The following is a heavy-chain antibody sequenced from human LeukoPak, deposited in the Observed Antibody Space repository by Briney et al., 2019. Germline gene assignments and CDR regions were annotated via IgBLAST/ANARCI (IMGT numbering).Heavy chain of an antibody. Sequence: GGSLRLSCAASGFTFSNAWMSWVRQAPGKGLEWIGRIKSKTDGETTDYAAPVRGRFSISRDDSKDTLYLQMNSLKTEDTAVYYCITDPSYETNNWGQGTLVTVSS. CDR2: IKSKTDGETT. V-gene: IGHV3-15*01. D-gene: IGHD3-16*01. CDR1: GFTFSNAW. CDR3: ITDPSYETNN. J-gene: IGHJ4*02.